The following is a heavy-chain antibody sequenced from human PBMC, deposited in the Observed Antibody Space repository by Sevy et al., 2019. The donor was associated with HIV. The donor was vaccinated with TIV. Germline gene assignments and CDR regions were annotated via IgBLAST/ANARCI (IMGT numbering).Heavy chain of an antibody. CDR2: FDPEDGET. J-gene: IGHJ3*02. CDR1: GYTLTELS. D-gene: IGHD3-16*01. CDR3: ATAGLHAFDI. V-gene: IGHV1-24*01. Sequence: ASVKVSCKVSGYTLTELSMHWVRQAPGKGLEWMGGFDPEDGETIYAQKFQGRVTMTEDTSTDTAYMELTSLGSEATAWYYCATAGLHAFDIWGQGTMVTVSS.